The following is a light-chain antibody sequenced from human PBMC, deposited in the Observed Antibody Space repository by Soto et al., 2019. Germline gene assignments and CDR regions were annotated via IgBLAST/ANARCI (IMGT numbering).Light chain of an antibody. CDR2: DAS. CDR3: QQRSNWPTIT. J-gene: IGKJ5*01. CDR1: QSVSSNY. V-gene: IGKV3D-20*02. Sequence: EIVLTQSPGPLSLSPGERATLSWGASQSVSSNYLAWYQQKPGQAPRLLIYDASNRATGIPARFSGSGSGTDFTLTISSLEPEDFAIYYCQQRSNWPTITFGHGTRLEI.